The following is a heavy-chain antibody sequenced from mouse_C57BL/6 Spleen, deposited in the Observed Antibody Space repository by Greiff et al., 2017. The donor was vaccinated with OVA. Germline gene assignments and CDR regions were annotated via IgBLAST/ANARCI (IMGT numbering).Heavy chain of an antibody. Sequence: QVHVKQPGAELVKPGASVKLSCKASGYTFTSYWMHWVKQRPGQGLEWIGMIHPNSGSTNYNEKFKSKATLTVDKSSSTAYMQLSSLTSEDSAVYYCARWGGYDAVDYWGQGTTLTVSS. CDR1: GYTFTSYW. V-gene: IGHV1-64*01. D-gene: IGHD2-2*01. CDR2: IHPNSGST. CDR3: ARWGGYDAVDY. J-gene: IGHJ2*01.